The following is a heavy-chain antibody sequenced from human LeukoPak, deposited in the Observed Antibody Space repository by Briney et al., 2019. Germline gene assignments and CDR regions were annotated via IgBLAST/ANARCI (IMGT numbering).Heavy chain of an antibody. CDR3: AKDLDDSSGYYYFDY. J-gene: IGHJ4*02. CDR2: ISGSGGST. Sequence: AISGSGGSTYYADSVKGRFTISRDNSKNTLYLQMNSLGAEDTAVYYCAKDLDDSSGYYYFDYWGQGTLVTVSS. V-gene: IGHV3-23*01. D-gene: IGHD3-22*01.